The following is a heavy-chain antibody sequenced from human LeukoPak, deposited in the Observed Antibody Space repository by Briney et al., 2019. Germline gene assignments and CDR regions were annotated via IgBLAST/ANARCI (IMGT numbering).Heavy chain of an antibody. Sequence: PGGSLRLSCAASGFTFSTYGMHWVRQAPGKGLEWVAVIRYDGSNKYYADSVKGRFTIARDNSKNTLYLQMNSLRAEDTAVYYCARDQDHYFDYWGQGTLVTVSS. V-gene: IGHV3-33*01. J-gene: IGHJ4*02. CDR2: IRYDGSNK. CDR1: GFTFSTYG. CDR3: ARDQDHYFDY.